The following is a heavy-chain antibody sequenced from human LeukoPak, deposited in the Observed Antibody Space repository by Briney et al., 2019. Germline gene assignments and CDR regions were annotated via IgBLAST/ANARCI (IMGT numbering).Heavy chain of an antibody. CDR3: ARVLLWFGESIGAFDI. D-gene: IGHD3-10*01. CDR2: IYYSGST. CDR1: GGSISSYY. J-gene: IGHJ3*02. Sequence: SETLSLTCTVSGGSISSYYWSWIRQPPGKGLEWIGYIYYSGSTNYNPSLKSQVTISVDKSKNQFSLNLTSVTAADTAVYYCARVLLWFGESIGAFDIWGQGTMVTVSS. V-gene: IGHV4-59*08.